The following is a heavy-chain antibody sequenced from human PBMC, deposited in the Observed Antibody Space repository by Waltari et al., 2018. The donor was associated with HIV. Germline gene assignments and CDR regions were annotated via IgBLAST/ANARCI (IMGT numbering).Heavy chain of an antibody. J-gene: IGHJ4*02. CDR1: GFTFDDYA. CDR3: AKGITAAGPVYFDF. V-gene: IGHV3-9*01. D-gene: IGHD6-13*01. Sequence: EVQLVESGGGLVQPGRSLRLSCAASGFTFDDYAMHWVRQAPGKGLEWVSGISWNSGAIAYGDSVKGRFTISRDNANNSLYLQMNSLRAEDTALYYCAKGITAAGPVYFDFWGQGTLVTVSS. CDR2: ISWNSGAI.